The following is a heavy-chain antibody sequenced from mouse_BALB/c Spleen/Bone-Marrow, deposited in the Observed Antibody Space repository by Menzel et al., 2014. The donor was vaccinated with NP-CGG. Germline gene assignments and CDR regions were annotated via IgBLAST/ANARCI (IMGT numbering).Heavy chain of an antibody. CDR2: INPSTGYT. Sequence: VKLQESGAELVKPGASVKMSCKASGYIFTNYWIHWVKQRPGQGLEWIGYINPSTGYTEYNQKFKDKATLTTDKSTSTAYMQLNSLTSEDSAVYYCARMYYYGRDYWGQGTTLTVSS. CDR1: GYIFTNYW. D-gene: IGHD1-1*01. J-gene: IGHJ2*01. CDR3: ARMYYYGRDY. V-gene: IGHV1-7*01.